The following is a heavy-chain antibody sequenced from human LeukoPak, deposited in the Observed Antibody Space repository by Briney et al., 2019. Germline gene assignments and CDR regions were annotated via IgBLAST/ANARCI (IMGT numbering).Heavy chain of an antibody. V-gene: IGHV6-1*01. D-gene: IGHD1/OR15-1a*01. CDR3: ARGWNNFDY. CDR1: GDSVSSNSVT. J-gene: IGHJ4*02. Sequence: SQTLSLTCAISGDSVSSNSVTWNWIRQSPSRGLEWLGRTYYRSKWYNDYAVSVKSRISINPDTSKNQFSLQLNSVTPEDTAVYYCARGWNNFDYWGQGTPVTVSS. CDR2: TYYRSKWYN.